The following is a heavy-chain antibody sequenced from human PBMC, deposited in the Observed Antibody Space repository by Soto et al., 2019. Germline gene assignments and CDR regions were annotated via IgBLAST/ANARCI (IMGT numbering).Heavy chain of an antibody. CDR2: ITHSGSN. CDR1: GGSFSGYY. CDR3: ARGPLVGDYYYCMYV. J-gene: IGHJ6*02. D-gene: IGHD6-6*01. Sequence: QVQLQQWGAGLLKPSETLSLTCAVYGGSFSGYYWSWMRQPPGKGLEWIGEITHSGSNNYNPYLKSRVTISVDKSQNQFALNLSSVTAADTAVYYFARGPLVGDYYYCMYVCGQGTTVTVCS. V-gene: IGHV4-34*01.